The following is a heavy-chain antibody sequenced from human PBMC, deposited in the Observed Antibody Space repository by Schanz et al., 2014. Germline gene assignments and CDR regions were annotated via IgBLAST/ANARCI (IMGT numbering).Heavy chain of an antibody. CDR1: GFTFSDYY. V-gene: IGHV3-9*01. CDR2: ISWNSGSI. D-gene: IGHD3-10*01. CDR3: AKDGIMVQGVIWERYFDS. Sequence: VYLVESGGDLVKPGGSLRLSCAASGFTFSDYYMTWIRQAPGKGLEWVSSISWNSGSIDYADSVKGRFTISRDNAKNSLYLQMNSLRAEDTALYYCAKDGIMVQGVIWERYFDSWGQGTLVTVSS. J-gene: IGHJ4*02.